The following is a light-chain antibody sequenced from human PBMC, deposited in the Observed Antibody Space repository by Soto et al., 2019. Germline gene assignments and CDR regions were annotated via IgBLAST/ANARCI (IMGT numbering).Light chain of an antibody. J-gene: IGKJ5*01. V-gene: IGKV3-11*01. CDR1: QSVSSY. CDR2: DAS. CDR3: QQRRNWPPIT. Sequence: EIVLTQSPANLSLSPGERATLSCRASQSVSSYLAWYQQKPGQAPRLLIYDASNRATGIPARFSGSGSGTDFTLTISSLDPEDFAVYYCQQRRNWPPITFGQGTRLENK.